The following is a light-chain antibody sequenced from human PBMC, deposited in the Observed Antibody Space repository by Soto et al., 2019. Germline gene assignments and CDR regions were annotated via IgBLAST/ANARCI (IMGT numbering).Light chain of an antibody. Sequence: DTQMTQSPSSLSASVGDRVTITCRASQDISNYLAWFQQKPGKVPNLLIYAASTLQSGVPSRFSGNGSGTEFTLTISSLHPEDVATYYCQKYNKAPWTFGQGTKVEIK. J-gene: IGKJ1*01. CDR2: AAS. V-gene: IGKV1-27*01. CDR1: QDISNY. CDR3: QKYNKAPWT.